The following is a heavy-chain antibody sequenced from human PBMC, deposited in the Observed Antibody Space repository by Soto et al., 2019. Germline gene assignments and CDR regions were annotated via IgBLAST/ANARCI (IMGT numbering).Heavy chain of an antibody. J-gene: IGHJ4*02. D-gene: IGHD3-3*02. Sequence: PSQTLSLTCAISGDSVSGNSAAWNWIRQSPSRGLEWLGRTYYRSRWYNDYAVSVKSRITVTPDTSKNQFSLHLNSVTPEDTAVYYCAARHFWSGPWTDTRLDYWGQGTLVTVSS. CDR3: AARHFWSGPWTDTRLDY. CDR2: TYYRSRWYN. CDR1: GDSVSGNSAA. V-gene: IGHV6-1*01.